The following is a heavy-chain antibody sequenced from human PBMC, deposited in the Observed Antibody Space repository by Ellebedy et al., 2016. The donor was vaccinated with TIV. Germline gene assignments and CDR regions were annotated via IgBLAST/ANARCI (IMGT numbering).Heavy chain of an antibody. CDR1: GYTFTDYY. J-gene: IGHJ4*02. V-gene: IGHV1-2*04. CDR3: ARDGAVTTVLDY. Sequence: AASVKVSCKASGYTFTDYYIHWVRQAPGQGLEWMGWINPNSSGTNYAQRFQGWVTMTRDTSISTAYMELSRLRSDDTALYYCARDGAVTTVLDYWGQGTLVTVSS. D-gene: IGHD4-17*01. CDR2: INPNSSGT.